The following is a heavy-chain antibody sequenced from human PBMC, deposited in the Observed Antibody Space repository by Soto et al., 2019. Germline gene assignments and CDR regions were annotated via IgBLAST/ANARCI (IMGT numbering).Heavy chain of an antibody. CDR2: IYYSGST. J-gene: IGHJ6*02. CDR1: GGSISSSSYY. V-gene: IGHV4-39*01. CDR3: AREAPAAMSHYYYYGMDV. D-gene: IGHD2-2*01. Sequence: SETLSLTCTVSGGSISSSSYYWGWIRQPPGKGLEWIGSIYYSGSTYYNPSLKSRVTISVDTSKNQFSLKLSSVTAADTAVYYCAREAPAAMSHYYYYGMDVWGQGTTVTVSS.